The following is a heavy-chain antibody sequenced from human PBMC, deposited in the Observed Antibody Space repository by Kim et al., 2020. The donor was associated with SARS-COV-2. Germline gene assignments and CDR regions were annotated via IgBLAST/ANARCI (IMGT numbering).Heavy chain of an antibody. J-gene: IGHJ6*02. CDR1: GFTFSPYS. CDR3: ARDQLFVVGATVYYFYYGMDV. V-gene: IGHV3-48*02. Sequence: GGSLRLSCAASGFTFSPYSMNWVRQAPGKGLEWVSYISNSSSTIYYADSVKGRFTISRDNAKNSLYLQMNSLRDEDTAVYYCARDQLFVVGATVYYFYYGMDVWGQGTTVTVSS. D-gene: IGHD1-26*01. CDR2: ISNSSSTI.